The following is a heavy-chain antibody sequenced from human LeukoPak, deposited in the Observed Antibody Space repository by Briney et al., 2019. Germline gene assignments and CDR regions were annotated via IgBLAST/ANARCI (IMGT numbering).Heavy chain of an antibody. J-gene: IGHJ4*02. V-gene: IGHV1-2*02. CDR3: ARNIFGWLPYFDY. CDR2: INPNSGGT. CDR1: GYTFTGYY. D-gene: IGHD3-9*01. Sequence: ASVKVSCKASGYTFTGYYMHWVRQAPGQGLEWMGWINPNSGGTNYAQKFQGRVTMTRDTSISTAYMELSRLRSDDTAVYYCARNIFGWLPYFDYWGQGTLVTVSS.